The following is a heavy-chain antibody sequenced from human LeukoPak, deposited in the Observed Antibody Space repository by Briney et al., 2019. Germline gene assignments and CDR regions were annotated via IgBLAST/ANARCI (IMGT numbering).Heavy chain of an antibody. CDR1: GFTFSDYY. Sequence: GGSLRLSCAASGFTFSDYYMSWIRQAPGKGLEWVSYISGSGNTIFYADSVKGRFTVSRDNAKNSVYLHMNRLRADDTAVYYCATDVGQLWSPDNWGQGTLVTVSS. CDR3: ATDVGQLWSPDN. CDR2: ISGSGNTI. V-gene: IGHV3-11*01. D-gene: IGHD5-18*01. J-gene: IGHJ4*02.